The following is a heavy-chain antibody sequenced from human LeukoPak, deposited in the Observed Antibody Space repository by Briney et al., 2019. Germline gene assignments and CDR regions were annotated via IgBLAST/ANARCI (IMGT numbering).Heavy chain of an antibody. D-gene: IGHD1-26*01. CDR2: ITWNSGNI. CDR3: AKAPLTTSGTHYLDS. Sequence: GGSLRLSCAASGFTFVDYNMHWVRHAPGEGLEWVSSITWNSGNIAYADSVKGRFTISRDNAKNSLFLQMNSLTIEDTALYYCAKAPLTTSGTHYLDSWGQGTLVTVSP. J-gene: IGHJ4*02. CDR1: GFTFVDYN. V-gene: IGHV3-9*01.